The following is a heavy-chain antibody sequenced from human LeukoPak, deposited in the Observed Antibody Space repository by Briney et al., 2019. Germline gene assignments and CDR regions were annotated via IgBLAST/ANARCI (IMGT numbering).Heavy chain of an antibody. J-gene: IGHJ6*02. D-gene: IGHD3-3*01. CDR1: GYTFTSYY. CDR2: INPSGGST. CDR3: AREGKGGGYYDFWSGYTYGMDV. V-gene: IGHV1-46*01. Sequence: ASVTVSCKASGYTFTSYYMHWVRQAPGQGLEGMGIINPSGGSTNYAQEFQGRVTMTRDTSTSTVYMELSSLRSEDTAVYYCAREGKGGGYYDFWSGYTYGMDVWGQGTTVTVSS.